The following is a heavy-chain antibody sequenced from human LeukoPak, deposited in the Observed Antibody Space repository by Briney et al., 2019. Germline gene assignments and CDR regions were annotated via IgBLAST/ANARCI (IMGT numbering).Heavy chain of an antibody. D-gene: IGHD3-10*01. J-gene: IGHJ4*02. CDR2: INHSGST. CDR3: ASRQPYGSGSYQGYYFDY. Sequence: PSETLSLTCTVSRYSISSGYYWGWIRQPPGKGLEWIGEINHSGSTNYNQSLKSRVTISVDTSKNQFSLKLSSVTAADTAVYYCASRQPYGSGSYQGYYFDYWGQGTLVTVSS. CDR1: RYSISSGYY. V-gene: IGHV4-38-2*02.